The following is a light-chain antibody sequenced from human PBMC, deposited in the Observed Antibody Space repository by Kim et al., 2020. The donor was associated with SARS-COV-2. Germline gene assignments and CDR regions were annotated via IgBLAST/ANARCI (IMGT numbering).Light chain of an antibody. CDR1: ERVSGY. CDR3: QQRNSWPPEFT. V-gene: IGKV3-11*01. J-gene: IGKJ4*01. CDR2: DAS. Sequence: SPGERATHSCSASERVSGYGAWYQQTPGQAPRLRIYDASNRATGVPARFSGSGSGTDFTLTISSLEPEDFAVYYCQQRNSWPPEFTFGGGTKLEI.